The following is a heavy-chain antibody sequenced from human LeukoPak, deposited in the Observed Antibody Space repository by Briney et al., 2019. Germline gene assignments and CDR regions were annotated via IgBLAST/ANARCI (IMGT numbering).Heavy chain of an antibody. CDR3: ARDANRGEGIVGATN. D-gene: IGHD1-26*01. Sequence: GASVKVSCKASGGTFSSYAISWVGQAPGQGLEWMGGIIPIFGTANYAQKFQGRVTITADESTSTAYMELSSLRSDDTAVYYCARDANRGEGIVGATNWGQGTLVTVSS. V-gene: IGHV1-69*13. J-gene: IGHJ4*02. CDR1: GGTFSSYA. CDR2: IIPIFGTA.